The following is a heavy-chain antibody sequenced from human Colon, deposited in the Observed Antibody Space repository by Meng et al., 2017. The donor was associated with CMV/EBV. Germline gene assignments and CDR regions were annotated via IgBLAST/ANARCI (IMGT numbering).Heavy chain of an antibody. Sequence: CKTSGGTFSSFSLNWVRQAPGQGLEWMGRIIPILDVLNYAQSFQGRITITGDKSTSTAYLELRSLRSEDTAMYYCAKASDMSTGHFADWGQGTLVTVSS. D-gene: IGHD5/OR15-5a*01. CDR1: GGTFSSFS. V-gene: IGHV1-69*02. J-gene: IGHJ4*02. CDR3: AKASDMSTGHFAD. CDR2: IIPILDVL.